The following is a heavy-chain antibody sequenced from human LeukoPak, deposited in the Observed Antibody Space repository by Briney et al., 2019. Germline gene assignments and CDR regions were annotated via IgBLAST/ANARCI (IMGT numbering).Heavy chain of an antibody. CDR1: GGSFSGYY. CDR3: ARAETTVTTFPFDI. J-gene: IGHJ3*02. D-gene: IGHD4-17*01. CDR2: INHSGST. V-gene: IGHV4-34*01. Sequence: SETLSLTCAVYGGSFSGYYWSWIRQPPGKGLEWIGEINHSGSTNYNPSLKSRVTISVDTSKNQFSLKLSSVTAADTAVYYCARAETTVTTFPFDIWGQGTMVTVSS.